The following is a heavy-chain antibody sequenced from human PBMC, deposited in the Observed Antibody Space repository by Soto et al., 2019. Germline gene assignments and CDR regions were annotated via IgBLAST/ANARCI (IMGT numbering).Heavy chain of an antibody. Sequence: EVQLLESGGGLVQPGGSLRLSCAASGFPFSTSAMNWVRQAPGKGLEWVSIISGTSDAAYYAESVKGRFTSSRDNSKNTLYLQMNSLRVEDTALYYCAKDGGGLAAAAVRPLGASDCWGQGTLVTVSS. CDR1: GFPFSTSA. D-gene: IGHD6-13*01. CDR2: ISGTSDAA. CDR3: AKDGGGLAAAAVRPLGASDC. J-gene: IGHJ4*02. V-gene: IGHV3-23*01.